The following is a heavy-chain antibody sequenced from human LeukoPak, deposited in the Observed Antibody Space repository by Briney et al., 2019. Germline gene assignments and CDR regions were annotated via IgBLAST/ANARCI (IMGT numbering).Heavy chain of an antibody. D-gene: IGHD3-10*01. CDR3: ATSQADYRGSGSYYSYDY. V-gene: IGHV1-69*13. CDR2: IIPIFGTA. Sequence: GASVKVSCTASGGTFSSYAISWVRQAPGQGLEWMGGIIPIFGTANYAQKFQGRVTITADESTSTAYMELSSLGFEDTAVYYCATSQADYRGSGSYYSYDYWGQGTLVTVSS. J-gene: IGHJ4*02. CDR1: GGTFSSYA.